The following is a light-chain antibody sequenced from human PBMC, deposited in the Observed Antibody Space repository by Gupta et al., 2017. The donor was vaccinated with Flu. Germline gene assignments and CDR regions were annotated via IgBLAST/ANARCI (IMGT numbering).Light chain of an antibody. CDR1: SSDVGGYNF. J-gene: IGLJ1*01. CDR2: EVN. CDR3: SSFSTSTTLFV. Sequence: QSALTQPASVSGSPGQSITISCTGTSSDVGGYNFVSWYQQHPGIAPKLMIYEVNNRPSGVSNRFSGSKSGNTASLTISGLQAEDESDYYCSSFSTSTTLFVFGTGTKVTVL. V-gene: IGLV2-14*03.